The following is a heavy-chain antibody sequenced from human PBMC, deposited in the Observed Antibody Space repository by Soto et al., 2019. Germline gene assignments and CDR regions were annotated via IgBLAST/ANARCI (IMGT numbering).Heavy chain of an antibody. D-gene: IGHD5-12*01. CDR2: INSDGST. CDR3: ARDGYSGYDSHWYFDL. J-gene: IGHJ2*01. CDR1: GFTFSYYW. Sequence: PGGSLRLSCAASGFTFSYYWMHWVRQAPGKGLVWVSRINSDGSTTYADFERGRFTISRDNAKNTLYLQMNSLRAEDTAVYYCARDGYSGYDSHWYFDLWGRGTLVTVSS. V-gene: IGHV3-74*01.